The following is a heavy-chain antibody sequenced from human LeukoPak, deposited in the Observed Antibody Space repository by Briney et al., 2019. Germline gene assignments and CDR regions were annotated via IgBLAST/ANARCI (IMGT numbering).Heavy chain of an antibody. CDR3: ARDIVVVPAATIPLT. V-gene: IGHV1-2*02. D-gene: IGHD2-2*01. J-gene: IGHJ5*02. CDR2: INPNSGGT. Sequence: ASVKVSCKASGYTFTGYYMHWVRPAPGQGLEWMGWINPNSGGTNYAQKFQGRVTMTRDTSISTAYMELSRLRSDDTAVYYCARDIVVVPAATIPLTWGQGTLVTVSS. CDR1: GYTFTGYY.